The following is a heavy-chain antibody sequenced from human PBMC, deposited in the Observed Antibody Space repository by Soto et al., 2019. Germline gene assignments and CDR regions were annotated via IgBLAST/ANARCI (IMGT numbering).Heavy chain of an antibody. J-gene: IGHJ4*02. V-gene: IGHV4-39*01. CDR1: AAYITITTYF. CDR2: IYYSGKT. Sequence: LSLTCPLSAAYITITTYFWAWIRQPPGRGLEWVCSIYYSGKTHYNPSLKNRVTISVDRSKNQFSLQMTHVTAADTAVYYCAKNLPRTGRFDEGGQGTLVT. CDR3: AKNLPRTGRFDE. D-gene: IGHD3-9*01.